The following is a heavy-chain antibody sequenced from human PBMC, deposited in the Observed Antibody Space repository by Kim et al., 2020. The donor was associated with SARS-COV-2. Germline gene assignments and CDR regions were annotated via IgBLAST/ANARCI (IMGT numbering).Heavy chain of an antibody. CDR2: INHSGST. CDR3: ARKGPAARSRAFDI. CDR1: GGSFSGYY. J-gene: IGHJ3*02. V-gene: IGHV4-34*01. D-gene: IGHD6-6*01. Sequence: SETLSLTCAVYGGSFSGYYWSWIRQPPGKGLEWIGEINHSGSTNYNPSLKSRVTISVDTSKNQFSLKLSSVTAADTAVYYCARKGPAARSRAFDIWGQGTMVTVSS.